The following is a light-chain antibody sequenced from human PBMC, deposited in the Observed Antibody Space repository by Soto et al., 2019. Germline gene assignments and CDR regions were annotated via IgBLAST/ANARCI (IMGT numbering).Light chain of an antibody. CDR3: MQDYNYPRT. CDR1: QGIRND. Sequence: AIQMTQSPSSLSASVGDRVTITCRASQGIRNDLGWYQQKPGNAPKVLIYAASTLQSGVPSRFSGSGSGTDFTLTITSLQPEDFATYYCMQDYNYPRTFGQETKVEIK. CDR2: AAS. J-gene: IGKJ1*01. V-gene: IGKV1-6*01.